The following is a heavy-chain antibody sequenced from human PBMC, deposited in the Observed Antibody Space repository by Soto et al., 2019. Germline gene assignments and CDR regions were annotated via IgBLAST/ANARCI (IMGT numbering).Heavy chain of an antibody. J-gene: IGHJ3*02. Sequence: KPSETLSLTCAVSREYFSTYYLNWIRQSPGKGLEWIGEINHIGRNNYNPSLKSRVTMSIDMSKNQFSLKLSSVTAADTAVYYCARGGSSDWQVAFDTWGQGTMVTVSS. D-gene: IGHD6-19*01. CDR3: ARGGSSDWQVAFDT. CDR2: INHIGRN. CDR1: REYFSTYY. V-gene: IGHV4-34*01.